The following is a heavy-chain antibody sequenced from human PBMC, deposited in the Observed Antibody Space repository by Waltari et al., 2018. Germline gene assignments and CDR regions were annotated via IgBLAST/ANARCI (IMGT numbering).Heavy chain of an antibody. CDR2: ISGSGGST. V-gene: IGHV3-23*01. CDR1: GFTFSSYA. J-gene: IGHJ3*02. D-gene: IGHD2-21*01. CDR3: AKPLIVVVIARGDAFDI. Sequence: EVQLLESGGGLVQPGGSLRLSCAASGFTFSSYAMSWVRQAPGQGLEWVSAISGSGGSTYYADSVKGRFTISRDNSKNTLYLQMNSLRAEDTAVYYCAKPLIVVVIARGDAFDIWGQGTMVTVSS.